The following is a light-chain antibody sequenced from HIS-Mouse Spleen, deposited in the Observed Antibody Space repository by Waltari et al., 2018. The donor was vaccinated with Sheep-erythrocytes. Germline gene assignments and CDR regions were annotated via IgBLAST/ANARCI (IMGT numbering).Light chain of an antibody. Sequence: AIQMTQSPSSLSASVGDSVTITCRASQGIRNDLGWYQQKPGKAPKLLIYAASSLQSGVPSRFGGSGSGTDFTLTISSLQPEDFATYYCLQDYNYPYTFGQGTKLEIK. CDR1: QGIRND. CDR2: AAS. CDR3: LQDYNYPYT. J-gene: IGKJ2*01. V-gene: IGKV1-6*01.